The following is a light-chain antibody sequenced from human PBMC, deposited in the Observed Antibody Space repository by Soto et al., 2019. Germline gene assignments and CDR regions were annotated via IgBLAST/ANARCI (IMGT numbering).Light chain of an antibody. Sequence: QSALTQPASVSGSPGQSITFSCTGTSSDVGGYKYVSWYQQHPDKAPKLIIYEVSNRPSGVSDRFSGSKSGNTASLTISGLQPEDEADYYCSSFTRSSTRVFGGGTKVTVL. J-gene: IGLJ3*02. CDR1: SSDVGGYKY. V-gene: IGLV2-14*01. CDR3: SSFTRSSTRV. CDR2: EVS.